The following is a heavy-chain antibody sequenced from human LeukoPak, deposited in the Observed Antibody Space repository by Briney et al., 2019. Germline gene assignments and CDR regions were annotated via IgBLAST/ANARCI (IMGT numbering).Heavy chain of an antibody. CDR3: AKEGYIYGYAGF. D-gene: IGHD5-18*01. CDR2: ISGDGHSI. J-gene: IGHJ4*02. Sequence: QPGGSLRLSCAASGFTFSSSTMSWVRQAPGKGLEWVSAISGDGHSIYYADSVKGRFTISRDNSKNMVYLQMNSLRADDTAVYHCAKEGYIYGYAGFWGQGTLVTVSS. V-gene: IGHV3-23*01. CDR1: GFTFSSST.